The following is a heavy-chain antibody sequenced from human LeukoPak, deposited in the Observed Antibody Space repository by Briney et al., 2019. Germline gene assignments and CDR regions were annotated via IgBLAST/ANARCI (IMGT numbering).Heavy chain of an antibody. V-gene: IGHV3-33*01. Sequence: GGSLRLSCAAPGFTFSSYGMHWVRQAPGKGLEWVAVIWYDGSNKYYAGSVKGRFTISRDNSKNTLYLQMNSLRAEDTAVYYCARAPRVVLAAMNYWGQGTLVTVSS. CDR2: IWYDGSNK. CDR1: GFTFSSYG. D-gene: IGHD2-2*01. J-gene: IGHJ4*02. CDR3: ARAPRVVLAAMNY.